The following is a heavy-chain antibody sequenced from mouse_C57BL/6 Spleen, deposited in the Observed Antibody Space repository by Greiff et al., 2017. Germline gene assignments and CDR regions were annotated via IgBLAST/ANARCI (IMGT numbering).Heavy chain of an antibody. CDR2: INPSNGGT. V-gene: IGHV1-53*01. D-gene: IGHD1-1*01. CDR1: GYTFTSYW. J-gene: IGHJ4*01. CDR3: ARTVQYYCAMDY. Sequence: QVQLQQPGTELVKPGASVKLSCKASGYTFTSYWMHWVKQRPGQGLEWIGNINPSNGGTNYNEKFKGKATLTVDKSSSTAYMQLSSLTSEDSAVYYCARTVQYYCAMDYWGQGTSVTVSS.